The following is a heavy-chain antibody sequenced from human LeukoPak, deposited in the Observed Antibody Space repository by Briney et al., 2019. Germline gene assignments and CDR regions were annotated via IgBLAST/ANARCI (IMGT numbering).Heavy chain of an antibody. Sequence: PSETLSLTCTVSGGSISSYYWSWIRQPAGKGLEWIGRIYTSGSTNYNPSLKSRVTMSVDTSKNQFSLKLSSVTAADTAVYYCARDLRVRTIAARIDPWGQGTLVTVSS. CDR2: IYTSGST. CDR1: GGSISSYY. D-gene: IGHD6-6*01. J-gene: IGHJ5*02. V-gene: IGHV4-4*07. CDR3: ARDLRVRTIAARIDP.